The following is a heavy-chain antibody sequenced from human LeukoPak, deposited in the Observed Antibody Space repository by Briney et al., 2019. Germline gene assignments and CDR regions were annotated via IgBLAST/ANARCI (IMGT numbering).Heavy chain of an antibody. D-gene: IGHD4-17*01. V-gene: IGHV3-23*01. CDR3: AXGQXSYAPTVTDY. CDR1: GFTFXTYX. Sequence: PGGSLRLSCAASGFTFXTYXXSWXXQAXGKGLECVSAISGSGGYTYYAXSVKGRFTISRDXYQNTLYLQMNSLRAEDTAVYYCAXGQXSYAPTVTDYWGQGTLVTVSS. J-gene: IGHJ4*02. CDR2: ISGSGGYT.